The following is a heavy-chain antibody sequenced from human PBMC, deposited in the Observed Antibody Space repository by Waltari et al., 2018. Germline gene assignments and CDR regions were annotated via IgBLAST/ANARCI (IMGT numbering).Heavy chain of an antibody. D-gene: IGHD4-17*01. CDR1: GFTFGDHA. CDR3: TRDPYGDYNDY. CDR2: IRSKSYGGTT. V-gene: IGHV3-49*04. Sequence: EVQLVESGGGLVQPGRSLRLSCKASGFTFGDHAMSWVRQVPGKGLEWVGFIRSKSYGGTTEYAASWKGGCTISRDDSKSIAYLQMNSLKTEDTAVYYCTRDPYGDYNDYWGQGTLVTVSS. J-gene: IGHJ4*02.